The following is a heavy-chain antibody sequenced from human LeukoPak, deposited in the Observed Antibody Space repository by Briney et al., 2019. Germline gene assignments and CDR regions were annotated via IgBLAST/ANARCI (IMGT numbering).Heavy chain of an antibody. CDR3: ARGVGGQQREGMDY. CDR1: GYTFTSYG. Sequence: ASVKVSCKASGYTFTSYGISWVRQAPGQGLEWMGWISAYNGNTNYAQKLQGRVTMTTDTSTSTAYMELSSLRSEDTAVYYCARGVGGQQREGMDYWGQGTLVTVSS. J-gene: IGHJ4*02. CDR2: ISAYNGNT. D-gene: IGHD6-13*01. V-gene: IGHV1-18*01.